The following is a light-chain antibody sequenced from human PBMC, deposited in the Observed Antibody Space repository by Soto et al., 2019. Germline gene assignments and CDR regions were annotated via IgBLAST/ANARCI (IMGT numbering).Light chain of an antibody. J-gene: IGKJ4*01. V-gene: IGKV3-20*01. Sequence: EVVLTQSPGTLSLSPGERATLSCRASQSVSSSYLAWYQQKPGQAPRLLISGASSRATGIPDRFSGSGSGTDFTLTISRLEPEDFAVYYCQQYGSSPLTFGGGTKVEIK. CDR3: QQYGSSPLT. CDR2: GAS. CDR1: QSVSSSY.